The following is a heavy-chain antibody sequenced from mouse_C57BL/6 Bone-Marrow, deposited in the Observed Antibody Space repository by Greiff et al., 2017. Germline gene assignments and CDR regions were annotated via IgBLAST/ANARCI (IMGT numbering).Heavy chain of an antibody. V-gene: IGHV8-12*01. CDR2: IYWDDDK. CDR3: ARSALFITTDGYAIDY. J-gene: IGHJ4*01. CDR1: GFSLSTSGMG. D-gene: IGHD1-1*01. Sequence: QVTLKESGPGILQSSQTLSLTCSFSGFSLSTSGMGVSWIRQPSGKGLEWLAHIYWDDDKRYNPSLKSRLTISKATSRNQVFLKITSVDTADPATYYCARSALFITTDGYAIDYWGQGTSVTVSS.